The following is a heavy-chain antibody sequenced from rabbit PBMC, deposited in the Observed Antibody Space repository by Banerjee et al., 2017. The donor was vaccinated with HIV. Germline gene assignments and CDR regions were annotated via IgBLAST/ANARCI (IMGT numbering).Heavy chain of an antibody. D-gene: IGHD4-1*01. J-gene: IGHJ3*01. CDR2: IYGGGSGST. CDR3: ARDLAGIIGWNFGL. V-gene: IGHV1S45*01. CDR1: SFSFSDRDV. Sequence: QEQLVESGGGLVKPGASLTLTCKASSFSFSDRDVMCWVRQAPGKGLEWIACIYGGGSGSTAYASWAKGRFTVSKTSSTTVTLQMTSLTAADTATYFCARDLAGIIGWNFGLWGQGTLAPS.